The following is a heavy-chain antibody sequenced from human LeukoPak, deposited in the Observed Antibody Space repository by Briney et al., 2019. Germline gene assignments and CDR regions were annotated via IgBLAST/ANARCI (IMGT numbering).Heavy chain of an antibody. V-gene: IGHV3-23*01. D-gene: IGHD1-26*01. CDR3: AKKRGYSGSYVDY. CDR2: ITGSGGTT. J-gene: IGHJ4*02. CDR1: GFTFSSYA. Sequence: GGSLRLSCAASGFTFSSYAMSWVRQVPGKGLEWVSGITGSGGTTYYADSVKGRFTISRDNSKNTLYLQMNSLRAEDTALYYCAKKRGYSGSYVDYWGQGTLVTVSS.